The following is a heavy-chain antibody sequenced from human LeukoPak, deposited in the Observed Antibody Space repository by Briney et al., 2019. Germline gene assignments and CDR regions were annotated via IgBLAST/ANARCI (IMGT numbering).Heavy chain of an antibody. CDR2: IYTSGST. CDR3: ARDQPSTRFGELQPFDP. J-gene: IGHJ5*02. D-gene: IGHD3-10*01. CDR1: GGSISSYY. Sequence: SETLSLTCTVSGGSISSYYWSWIRQPAGKGLEWIGRIYTSGSTNYNPSLKSRVTMSVDTSKNQFSLKLSSVTAADTAVYYCARDQPSTRFGELQPFDPWGQETLVTVSS. V-gene: IGHV4-4*07.